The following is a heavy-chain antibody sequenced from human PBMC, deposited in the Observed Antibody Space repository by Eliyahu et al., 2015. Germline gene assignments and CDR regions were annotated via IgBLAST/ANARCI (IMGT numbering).Heavy chain of an antibody. CDR3: TVDRIETRQFVD. D-gene: IGHD1-26*01. V-gene: IGHV3-15*01. Sequence: EVQLVESGGVLVNPGGSLRLSCAASGFXFNNAWMSWVPPGPGKGLGWVGRIKSKTDGGTTDYAAPVRGRFTISRDDSRNILYLQMNSLNIEDTAVYYCTVDRIETRQFVDWGQGTLVTVSS. CDR2: IKSKTDGGTT. CDR1: GFXFNNAW. J-gene: IGHJ4*02.